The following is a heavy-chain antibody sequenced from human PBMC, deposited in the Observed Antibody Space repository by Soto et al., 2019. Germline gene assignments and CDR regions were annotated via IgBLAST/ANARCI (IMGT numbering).Heavy chain of an antibody. Sequence: QVQLVESGGGVVQPGRSLRLSCAASGFTFSSYGMHWVRQAPGKGLEWVAVISYDGSNKYYADSVKGRFTISRDNSKNTLYLQMNSLRAEDTAVYYCASDYYGGYYYGMDVWGQGTTVTVSS. D-gene: IGHD3-22*01. CDR3: ASDYYGGYYYGMDV. CDR1: GFTFSSYG. V-gene: IGHV3-30*03. J-gene: IGHJ6*02. CDR2: ISYDGSNK.